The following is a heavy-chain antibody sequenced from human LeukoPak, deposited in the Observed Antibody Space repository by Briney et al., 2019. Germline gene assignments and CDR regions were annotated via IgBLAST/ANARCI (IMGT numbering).Heavy chain of an antibody. D-gene: IGHD6-19*01. CDR2: IIPIFGTA. J-gene: IGHJ4*02. Sequence: SVKVSCKASGGTFSSYAISWVRQAPGQGLEWMGGIIPIFGTANYAQKFQGRVTITADKSTSTAYMELSSLRSEDTAVYYCARDKSRGYSSGWYLGYWGQGTLVTVSS. V-gene: IGHV1-69*06. CDR3: ARDKSRGYSSGWYLGY. CDR1: GGTFSSYA.